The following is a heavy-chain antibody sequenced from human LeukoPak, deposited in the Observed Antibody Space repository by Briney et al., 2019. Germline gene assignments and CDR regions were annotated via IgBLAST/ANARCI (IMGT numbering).Heavy chain of an antibody. Sequence: PSETLSLTCTVSGGSISSSSYYWSWIRQPPGKGLEWIGYIHYSGTTNYNPSLKSRVTMSVDTSNNHLSLRLTSVTAADTALYYCARHSYNYYGLDVWGQGTTITVSS. V-gene: IGHV4-61*03. CDR3: ARHSYNYYGLDV. D-gene: IGHD1-26*01. J-gene: IGHJ6*02. CDR1: GGSISSSSYY. CDR2: IHYSGTT.